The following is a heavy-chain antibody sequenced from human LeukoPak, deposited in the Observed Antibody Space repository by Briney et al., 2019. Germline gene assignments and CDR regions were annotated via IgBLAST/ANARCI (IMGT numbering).Heavy chain of an antibody. Sequence: GGSLRLSCAASGFTFSSYSMNWVRQAPGKGLEWVSYISSSSSTIYYADSVKGRFTISRDNAKNSLYLQMNSPRDEDTAVYYCAKLVTTVTYDYWGQGTLVTVSS. D-gene: IGHD4-17*01. CDR3: AKLVTTVTYDY. CDR2: ISSSSSTI. V-gene: IGHV3-48*02. CDR1: GFTFSSYS. J-gene: IGHJ4*02.